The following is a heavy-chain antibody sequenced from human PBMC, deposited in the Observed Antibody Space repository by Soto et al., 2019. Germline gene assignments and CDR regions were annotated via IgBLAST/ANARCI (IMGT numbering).Heavy chain of an antibody. CDR3: VSWVSAHFGY. Sequence: GFLRVSGTTGGCALRIHAITWVRQAPDKGLEWVSTISDSGVNTHYADSVKGRFTISRDNARNTLYLQMNSLRGEDTDVYYCVSWVSAHFGYWEQGTVVT. V-gene: IGHV3-23*01. CDR2: ISDSGVNT. CDR1: GCALRIHA. D-gene: IGHD2-8*01. J-gene: IGHJ4*02.